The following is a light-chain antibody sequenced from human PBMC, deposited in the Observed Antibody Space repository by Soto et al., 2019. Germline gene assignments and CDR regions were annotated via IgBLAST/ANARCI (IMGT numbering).Light chain of an antibody. CDR3: QQYKTYSRT. J-gene: IGKJ1*01. CDR2: DAS. CDR1: QNINNW. V-gene: IGKV1-5*01. Sequence: DIPMTQSPSTLSASVGDRVTITCRASQNINNWLAWHQQRPGKAPSLLIFDASTLEGGVPSRFSGSGSGTEFTLTITSLQPDDFATYYCQQYKTYSRTFGQGTKVEIK.